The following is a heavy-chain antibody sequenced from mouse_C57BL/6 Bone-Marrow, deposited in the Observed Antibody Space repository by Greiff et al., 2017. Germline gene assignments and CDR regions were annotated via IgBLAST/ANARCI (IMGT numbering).Heavy chain of an antibody. CDR3: ARSTAQATLFAY. Sequence: VQLQQSGTELVKPGASVKLSCKASGYTFTSYWMHWVNQRPGQGLEWIGNINPSNGGTNYNEKFKSKATLTVDKSSSTAYMQLSSLTSEGSAVYYCARSTAQATLFAYWGQGTLVTVSA. V-gene: IGHV1-53*01. CDR2: INPSNGGT. J-gene: IGHJ3*01. D-gene: IGHD3-2*02. CDR1: GYTFTSYW.